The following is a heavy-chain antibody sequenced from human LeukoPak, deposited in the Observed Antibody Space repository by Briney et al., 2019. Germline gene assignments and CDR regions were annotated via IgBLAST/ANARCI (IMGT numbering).Heavy chain of an antibody. CDR3: VRDRGRASVAY. CDR1: GFTFCGYW. J-gene: IGHJ4*02. D-gene: IGHD1-26*01. Sequence: PGGSLRLSCAASGFTFCGYWMSWVRPAPGEGLEWVANIKQDASVEYYVDSVKGRFTISRDNAKYSLYLQMNSLRAEDTAVYYCVRDRGRASVAYWGQGTLVTVSS. V-gene: IGHV3-7*01. CDR2: IKQDASVE.